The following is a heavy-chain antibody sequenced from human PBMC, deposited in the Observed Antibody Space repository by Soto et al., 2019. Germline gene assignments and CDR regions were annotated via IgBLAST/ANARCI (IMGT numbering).Heavy chain of an antibody. D-gene: IGHD2-15*01. CDR3: ARCYCTGGSCYGPSGCLFYYFDC. V-gene: IGHV4-39*01. J-gene: IGHJ4*02. Sequence: SVTLSLPWSVSVGSISSSSYYWFWFRHPPGKGLEWIGSIYYSGSTYYNPSLKSRVTISVDPSKNQFSLKLYSVTAADTAVYYCARCYCTGGSCYGPSGCLFYYFDCWGQGTLVIVSS. CDR1: VGSISSSSYY. CDR2: IYYSGST.